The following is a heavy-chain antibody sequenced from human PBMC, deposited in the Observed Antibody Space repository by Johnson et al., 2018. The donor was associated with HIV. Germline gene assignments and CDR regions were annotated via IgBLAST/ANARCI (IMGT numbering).Heavy chain of an antibody. CDR3: AREGSGSYQI. J-gene: IGHJ3*02. D-gene: IGHD1-26*01. Sequence: VQLVESGGGVVRPGGSLRLSCAASGFTFDDYAMHWVRQAPGKGLEWVSGISWNSGSIGYADSVKGRFTISRDNAKNSLYLQMNSLRSEDTAIYYCAREGSGSYQIWGQGTMVTVSS. CDR2: ISWNSGSI. V-gene: IGHV3-9*01. CDR1: GFTFDDYA.